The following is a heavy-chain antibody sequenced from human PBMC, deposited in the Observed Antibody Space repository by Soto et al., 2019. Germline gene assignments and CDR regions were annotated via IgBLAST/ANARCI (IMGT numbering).Heavy chain of an antibody. V-gene: IGHV4-30-2*01. CDR2: IYHSGST. CDR1: GGSXSSGGYS. D-gene: IGHD5-18*01. J-gene: IGHJ4*02. Sequence: PXETLSLTCAVSGGSXSSGGYSWSWIRQPPGKGLEWIGYIYHSGSTYYNPSLKSRVTISVDRSRNQFSLKLSSVTAADTAVYYCARDSGYSYGYDYWGQGTLVTVSS. CDR3: ARDSGYSYGYDY.